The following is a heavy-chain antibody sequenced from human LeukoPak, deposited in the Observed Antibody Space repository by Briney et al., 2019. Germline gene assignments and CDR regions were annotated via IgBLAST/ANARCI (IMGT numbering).Heavy chain of an antibody. CDR3: ARDPQSVTTMKNAFDL. Sequence: SVKVSCKSSEGTFTSHVITWVRQAPGQGLEWMGSIIPIFGMIHYAQKFQGRVTITADKSTTTAFMELNSLISEDTAVYYCARDPQSVTTMKNAFDLWGQGAVVIVSS. J-gene: IGHJ3*01. CDR2: IIPIFGMI. CDR1: EGTFTSHV. V-gene: IGHV1-69*17. D-gene: IGHD4-17*01.